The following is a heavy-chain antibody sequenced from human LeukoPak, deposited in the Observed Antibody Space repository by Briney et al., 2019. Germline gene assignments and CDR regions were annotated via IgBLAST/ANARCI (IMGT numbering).Heavy chain of an antibody. D-gene: IGHD3-10*01. J-gene: IGHJ6*02. Sequence: ASVKVSCKASGYTFTSYAMNWVRQAPGQGLEWMGWINTNTGNPTYAQGFTGRFVFSLDTSVSTAYLQNSSLKAEDTAVYYCARETTPPLLLWFGSLYYYGMDVWGQGTTVTVSS. CDR1: GYTFTSYA. CDR2: INTNTGNP. V-gene: IGHV7-4-1*02. CDR3: ARETTPPLLLWFGSLYYYGMDV.